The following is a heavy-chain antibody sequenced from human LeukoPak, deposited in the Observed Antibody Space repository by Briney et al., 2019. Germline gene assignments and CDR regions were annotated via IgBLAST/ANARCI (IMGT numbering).Heavy chain of an antibody. V-gene: IGHV1-2*02. CDR3: ARVTEGIQLLSPPYFDY. J-gene: IGHJ4*02. Sequence: GASVKVSCKAPGYTFTGYYMHWVRQAPGQGLEWMGWINPNSGGTNHAQKFQGRVTMTRDTSISTAYMELSRLRSDDTAVYYCARVTEGIQLLSPPYFDYWGQGTLVTVSS. CDR1: GYTFTGYY. CDR2: INPNSGGT. D-gene: IGHD2-2*01.